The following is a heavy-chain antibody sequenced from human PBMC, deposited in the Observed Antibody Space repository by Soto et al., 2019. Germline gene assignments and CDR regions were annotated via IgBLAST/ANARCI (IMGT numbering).Heavy chain of an antibody. V-gene: IGHV1-3*01. Sequence: ASVKVSCKASGYTFTSYAMHWVRQAPGQRLEWMGWINAGNGNTKYSQKFQGRVTITRDTSASTAYMELSSLRPEDTAVYYCARDSGDWNALPSDYWGQGTLVTVSS. CDR1: GYTFTSYA. J-gene: IGHJ4*02. CDR2: INAGNGNT. D-gene: IGHD1-1*01. CDR3: ARDSGDWNALPSDY.